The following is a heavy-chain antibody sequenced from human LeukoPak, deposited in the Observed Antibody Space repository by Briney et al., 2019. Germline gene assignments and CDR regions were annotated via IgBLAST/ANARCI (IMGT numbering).Heavy chain of an antibody. J-gene: IGHJ6*04. CDR3: ARSGEIKARAPAYYYYYGMDV. CDR2: IIPIFGTA. Sequence: ASVKVSCKASGGTFSSYAISWVRQAPGQGLEWMGGIIPIFGTANYAQKFQGRVTITADESTSTAYMELSSLRSEDTAVYYCARSGEIKARAPAYYYYYGMDVWGKGTTVTVSS. CDR1: GGTFSSYA. V-gene: IGHV1-69*01. D-gene: IGHD3-10*01.